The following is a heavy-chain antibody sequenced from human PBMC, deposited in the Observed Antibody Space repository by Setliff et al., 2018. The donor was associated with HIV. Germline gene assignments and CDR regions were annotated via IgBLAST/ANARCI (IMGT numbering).Heavy chain of an antibody. Sequence: SETLSLTCTVSGGSISNSDFYWGWIRQSPGKGLEWIGSIYYSGTTRSNPSLQSRVTISLDTSNNQFSLKLTSVTAADTAMYYCASFFVTTVTNQDYWGQGTPVTVSS. CDR2: IYYSGTT. CDR1: GGSISNSDFY. J-gene: IGHJ4*02. V-gene: IGHV4-39*07. CDR3: ASFFVTTVTNQDY. D-gene: IGHD4-17*01.